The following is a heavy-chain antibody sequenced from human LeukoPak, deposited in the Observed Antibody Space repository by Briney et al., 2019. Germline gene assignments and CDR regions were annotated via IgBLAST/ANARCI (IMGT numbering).Heavy chain of an antibody. V-gene: IGHV3-43*02. CDR3: VLSGSYWGGAFDY. Sequence: GGSLRLSCAASGFTFDDYAMHWVRQAPGKGLEWVSLISGDGGSTYYADSVKGRFTISRDNAKNSLYLQMNSLRAEDTALYYCVLSGSYWGGAFDYWGQGTLVTVSS. CDR1: GFTFDDYA. CDR2: ISGDGGST. D-gene: IGHD1-26*01. J-gene: IGHJ4*02.